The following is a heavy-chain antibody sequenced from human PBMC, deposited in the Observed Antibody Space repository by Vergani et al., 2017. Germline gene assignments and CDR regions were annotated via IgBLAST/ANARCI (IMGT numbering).Heavy chain of an antibody. V-gene: IGHV4-39*07. CDR1: GVSIGSNSYY. D-gene: IGHD3-9*01. CDR2: IYYTGTT. CDR3: ARARGPVLTAYPGSFYYYGMDV. Sequence: QLQLQESGPGLVKPSETLSLTCTVSGVSIGSNSYYWGWIRQPPGKGLEWIGTIYYTGTTYYNEAHKSRLTISVDTSKNQFSLKLRSVTAADTAVYFCARARGPVLTAYPGSFYYYGMDVWGQGTTVTVSS. J-gene: IGHJ6*02.